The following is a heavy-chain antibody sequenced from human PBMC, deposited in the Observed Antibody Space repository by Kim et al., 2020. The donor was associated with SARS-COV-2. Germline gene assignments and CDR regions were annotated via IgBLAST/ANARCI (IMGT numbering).Heavy chain of an antibody. CDR2: ISGSGSST. J-gene: IGHJ6*02. CDR1: GFTFSSYA. CDR3: AKGPSSSWTYYYYGMDV. V-gene: IGHV3-23*01. Sequence: GGSLRLSCAASGFTFSSYAMSWVRQAPGKGLEWVSAISGSGSSTYYAGSVKGRFTISRDNSKNTLYLQVNSLRAEDTAVYYCAKGPSSSWTYYYYGMDVWGQGTTVTVSS. D-gene: IGHD6-13*01.